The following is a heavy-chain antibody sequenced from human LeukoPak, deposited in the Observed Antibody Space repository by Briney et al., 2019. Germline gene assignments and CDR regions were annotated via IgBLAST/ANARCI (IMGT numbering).Heavy chain of an antibody. CDR3: AKTEYYYDSSGYYSIDY. J-gene: IGHJ4*02. D-gene: IGHD3-22*01. CDR2: ISGSGGST. CDR1: GFTFSSYA. V-gene: IGHV3-23*01. Sequence: PGGSLRLSCAASGFTFSSYAMSWVRQAPGKGLEWVSAISGSGGSTYYTDSVKGRFTISRDNSKNTLYLQMNSLRAEDTAVYYCAKTEYYYDSSGYYSIDYWGQGTLVTVSP.